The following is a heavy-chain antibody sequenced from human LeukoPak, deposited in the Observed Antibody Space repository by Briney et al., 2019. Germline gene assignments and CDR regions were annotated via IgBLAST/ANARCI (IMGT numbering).Heavy chain of an antibody. Sequence: GGSLRLSCATSGFTFTSYALGWVRPAPGKGPEWVSLISGSGGSRYYGDSVKGRFTISRDNSKNLVYLEMNSLRAGDTAVYYCAKGGEDSGYNSHFDYWGQGTLVIVSS. V-gene: IGHV3-23*01. CDR2: ISGSGGSR. D-gene: IGHD5-24*01. J-gene: IGHJ4*02. CDR3: AKGGEDSGYNSHFDY. CDR1: GFTFTSYA.